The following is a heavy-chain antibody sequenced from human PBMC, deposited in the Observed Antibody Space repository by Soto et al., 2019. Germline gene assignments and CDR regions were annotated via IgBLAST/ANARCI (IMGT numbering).Heavy chain of an antibody. Sequence: GGSLRLACAASVFTFGSFTVKWVRQAPGKGLEWVSTISSNSAYIYYTDALRGRFTISRDNAKNSLHLQMNSLRAEDTAVYYCTRDASRDSSARGWFDPWGPGTLVTVSS. CDR3: TRDASRDSSARGWFDP. V-gene: IGHV3-21*01. CDR2: ISSNSAYI. J-gene: IGHJ5*02. D-gene: IGHD6-13*01. CDR1: VFTFGSFT.